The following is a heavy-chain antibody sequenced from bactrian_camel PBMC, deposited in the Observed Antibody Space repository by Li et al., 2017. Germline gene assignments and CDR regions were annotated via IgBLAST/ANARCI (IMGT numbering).Heavy chain of an antibody. Sequence: HVQLVESGGGSVQAGGSLTLSCAYSGDWACMAWFRQAPGQGREGVAFVCHTGASDYIDSVEGRFTISKDNAKKILTLEMSNLKPEDTAMYYCAVTFGDDCTVIRWREFGMDHWGKGTQVTVS. CDR2: VCHTGAS. V-gene: IGHV3S63*01. CDR1: GDWAC. D-gene: IGHD1*01. J-gene: IGHJ7*01.